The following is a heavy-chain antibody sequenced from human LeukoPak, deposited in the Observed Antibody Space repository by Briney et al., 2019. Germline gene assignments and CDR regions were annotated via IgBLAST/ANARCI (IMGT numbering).Heavy chain of an antibody. CDR1: GGSISSGGYY. CDR3: ARKLGYCSSTSCRHNWFDP. V-gene: IGHV4-39*07. Sequence: PSETLSLTCTVSGGSISSGGYYWSWIRQPPGKGLEWIGEINHSGSTNYNPSLKSRVTISVDTSKNQFSLKLSSVTAADTAVYYCARKLGYCSSTSCRHNWFDPWGQGTLVTVSS. CDR2: INHSGST. J-gene: IGHJ5*02. D-gene: IGHD2-2*01.